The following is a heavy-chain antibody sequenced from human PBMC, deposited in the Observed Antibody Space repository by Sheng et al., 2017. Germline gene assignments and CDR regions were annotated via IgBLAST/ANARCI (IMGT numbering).Heavy chain of an antibody. D-gene: IGHD7-27*01. J-gene: IGHJ3*02. CDR1: GFSLSTSGVG. CDR2: IYWDDDK. CDR3: AHTFPDFISFWGFSPFDAFVY. V-gene: IGHV2-5*02. Sequence: QITLKESGPTLVKPTQTLTLTCTFSGFSLSTSGVGVGWIRQPPGKALEWLALIYWDDDKRYSPSLKSRLTITKDTSKNQVVLTMTNMDPVDTATYYCAHTFPDFISFWGFSPFDAFVYLGPRDNGHRLF.